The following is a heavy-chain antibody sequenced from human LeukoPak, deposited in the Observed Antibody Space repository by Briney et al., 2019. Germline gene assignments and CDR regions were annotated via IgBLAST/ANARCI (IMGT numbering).Heavy chain of an antibody. CDR3: AKSPEGSYYYGMDV. Sequence: GRSLRLSCAASGFTFSSYGMHWVRQAPGKGLEWVAVISYDGSNKYYADSVKGRFTISRDNSKNTLYLQMNSLRAEDTAVYYCAKSPEGSYYYGMDVWGQGTTVTVSS. CDR2: ISYDGSNK. D-gene: IGHD2-2*01. J-gene: IGHJ6*02. CDR1: GFTFSSYG. V-gene: IGHV3-30*18.